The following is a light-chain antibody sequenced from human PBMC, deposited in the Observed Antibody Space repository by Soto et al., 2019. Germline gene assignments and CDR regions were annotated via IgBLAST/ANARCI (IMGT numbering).Light chain of an antibody. Sequence: QSVLTQPASVSGSPGQSITICCTGTSSDVGGYNYVSWYQQHPGKAPKLMIYEVSNRPSGVSNRFSGSKSGNTASLTISGLQAEDEADYYCSSYTSSSIYVFGTGTKVTAL. J-gene: IGLJ1*01. CDR2: EVS. CDR3: SSYTSSSIYV. V-gene: IGLV2-14*01. CDR1: SSDVGGYNY.